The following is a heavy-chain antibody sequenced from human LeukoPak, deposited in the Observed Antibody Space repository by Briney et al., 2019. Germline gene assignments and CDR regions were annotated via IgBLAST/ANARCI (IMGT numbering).Heavy chain of an antibody. J-gene: IGHJ4*02. V-gene: IGHV1-3*01. CDR3: ARTRKSYYYDSSGYYTFDY. CDR1: GYTFTSYA. Sequence: ASVKVSCKASGYTFTSYAMHWVRQAPGQRLEWMGWINAGNGNTKYSQKFQGRVTITRDTSASTAYMELSSLRSEDTAVYYCARTRKSYYYDSSGYYTFDYWGQGTLATVSS. CDR2: INAGNGNT. D-gene: IGHD3-22*01.